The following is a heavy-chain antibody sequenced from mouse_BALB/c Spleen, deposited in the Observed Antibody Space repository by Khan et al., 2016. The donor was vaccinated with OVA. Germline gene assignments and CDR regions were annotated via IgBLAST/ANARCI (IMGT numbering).Heavy chain of an antibody. CDR3: ARFSTIYFDY. CDR1: GFTFSDYY. CDR2: ISNGGGDT. D-gene: IGHD2-14*01. J-gene: IGHJ2*01. V-gene: IGHV5-12*02. Sequence: EVELVESGGGLMQPGGSLTLSCATSGFTFSDYYMYWVRQTPEKRLAWVAYISNGGGDTYYSDTIKGRFTIPRENARNTLYLQMSRLKSEDTAMYYCARFSTIYFDYWGQGTTLTVAS.